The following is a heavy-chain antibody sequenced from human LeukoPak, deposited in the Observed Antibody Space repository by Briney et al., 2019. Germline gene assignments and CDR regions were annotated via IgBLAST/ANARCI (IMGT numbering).Heavy chain of an antibody. CDR2: IYYSGST. V-gene: IGHV4-31*03. Sequence: SETLSLTCTVSGGSISSGGYYWSWIRQHPGKGLEWIGYIYYSGSTYYNPSLKSRVTISVDTSKNQFSLKLSSMTAADTAVYYCATTSDYVWGSYPSPIDYWGQGTLVTVSS. CDR1: GGSISSGGYY. J-gene: IGHJ4*02. CDR3: ATTSDYVWGSYPSPIDY. D-gene: IGHD3-16*02.